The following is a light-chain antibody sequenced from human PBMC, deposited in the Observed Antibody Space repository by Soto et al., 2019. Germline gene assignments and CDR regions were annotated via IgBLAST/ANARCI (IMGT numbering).Light chain of an antibody. CDR3: QQYGSSSGLT. CDR1: QSVSSY. V-gene: IGKV3-20*01. CDR2: GAS. Sequence: EIVLMQAPDTLSLSQGERATLSCRASQSVSSYLAWYQRKPGQAPRLLIYGASSRATGIPDRFSGSGSGTDFTLTISRLEPEDFAVYYCQQYGSSSGLTFGGGTKVDIK. J-gene: IGKJ4*01.